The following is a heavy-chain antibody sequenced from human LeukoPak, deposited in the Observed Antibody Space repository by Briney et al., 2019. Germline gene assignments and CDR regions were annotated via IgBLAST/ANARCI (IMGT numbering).Heavy chain of an antibody. Sequence: PGGSLRLSCAASGFTFSSYSMNWVRQAPGKGLEWVSGISGSGSSAYYPDSVKGRFTISRDNAKNSLYLQMNSLRAEDTAVYYCAKGYNYAYEYWGQGTLVTVSS. V-gene: IGHV3-21*01. J-gene: IGHJ4*02. CDR3: AKGYNYAYEY. CDR2: ISGSGSSA. CDR1: GFTFSSYS. D-gene: IGHD5-18*01.